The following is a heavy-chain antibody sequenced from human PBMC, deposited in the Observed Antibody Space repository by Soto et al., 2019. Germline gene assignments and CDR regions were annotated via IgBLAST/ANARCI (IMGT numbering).Heavy chain of an antibody. V-gene: IGHV4-30-2*01. D-gene: IGHD3-16*01. CDR3: AGILIGGGGRTVAFD. CDR2: IYHSGST. J-gene: IGHJ3*02. Sequence: QLQLQESGSGLVKPSQTLSLTCAVSGGSISSGGYSWSWIRQPPGKGLGRIGNIYHSGSTYYNPSLKSRVTISEASSKTHFSRKLSSVTAAATAVITGAGILIGGGGRTVAFDIGAKGQWSPSLQ. CDR1: GGSISSGGYS.